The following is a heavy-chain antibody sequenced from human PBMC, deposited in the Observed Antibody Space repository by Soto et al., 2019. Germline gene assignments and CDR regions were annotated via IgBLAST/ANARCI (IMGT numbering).Heavy chain of an antibody. CDR1: GFTFSSCG. J-gene: IGHJ4*02. CDR2: ISYDGSNK. D-gene: IGHD5-18*01. Sequence: LRLSCAASGFTFSSCGMHWVRQAPGKGLEWVAVISYDGSNKYYADSVKGRFTISRDNSKNTLYLQMNSLRAEDTAVYYCAKDRVDTATAFDYWGQGTLVTVSS. V-gene: IGHV3-30*18. CDR3: AKDRVDTATAFDY.